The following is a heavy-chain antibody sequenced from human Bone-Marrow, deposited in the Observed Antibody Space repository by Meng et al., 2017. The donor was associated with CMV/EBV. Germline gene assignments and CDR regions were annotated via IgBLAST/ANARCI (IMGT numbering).Heavy chain of an antibody. CDR3: AHSGPSGYYDFWSGYEYYYYYGMDV. CDR2: IYWNDDK. D-gene: IGHD3-3*01. Sequence: SGPTLVKPTQTLTLTCTFSGFSLSTSGMRVSWIRQPPGKALEWLALIYWNDDKRYSPSLKSRLTITKDTSKNQVVLTMTNMDPVDTATYYCAHSGPSGYYDFWSGYEYYYYYGMDVWGQGTTVTVSS. CDR1: GFSLSTSGMR. J-gene: IGHJ6*02. V-gene: IGHV2-5*01.